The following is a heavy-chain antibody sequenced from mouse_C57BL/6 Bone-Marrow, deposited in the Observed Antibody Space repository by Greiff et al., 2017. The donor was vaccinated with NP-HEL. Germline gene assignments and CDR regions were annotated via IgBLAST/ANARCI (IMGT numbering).Heavy chain of an antibody. V-gene: IGHV1-82*01. CDR3: AMGNFYWYFDV. CDR1: GYAFSSSW. J-gene: IGHJ1*03. D-gene: IGHD2-1*01. CDR2: IYPGDGDT. Sequence: QVQLKQSGPELVKPGASVKISCKASGYAFSSSWMNWVKQRPGKGLEWIGRIYPGDGDTNYNGKFKGKATLTADKSSSTAYMQLSSLTSEDSAVYVCAMGNFYWYFDVWGTGTTVTVSS.